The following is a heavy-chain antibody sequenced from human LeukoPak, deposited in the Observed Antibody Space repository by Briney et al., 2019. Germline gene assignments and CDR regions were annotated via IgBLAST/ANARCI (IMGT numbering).Heavy chain of an antibody. Sequence: SETLSLTHTVSGPSISSHYWSWIRHPPGTALEGIGYLYDSGGTNSNPSLKSRVPISVDTSKNQFSLNLSSVTAADTAVYYCARGHYYDSSGDYWGRGILVTVAS. CDR2: LYDSGGT. CDR3: ARGHYYDSSGDY. V-gene: IGHV4-59*11. D-gene: IGHD3-22*01. CDR1: GPSISSHY. J-gene: IGHJ4*02.